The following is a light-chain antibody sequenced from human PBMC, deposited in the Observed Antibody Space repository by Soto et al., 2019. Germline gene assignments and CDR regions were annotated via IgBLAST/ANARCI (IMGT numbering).Light chain of an antibody. CDR2: LGS. J-gene: IGKJ1*01. Sequence: DIVMTQSPLSLPVTPGEPASISCRSSQSLLHSNGYNYLDWYLQKPGESPQLLIYLGSNRASGVPDRFSGSGSGTDFTLKISRVEAEDVRVYYCMQALQTPWTFGQWTKVEIK. CDR1: QSLLHSNGYNY. CDR3: MQALQTPWT. V-gene: IGKV2-28*01.